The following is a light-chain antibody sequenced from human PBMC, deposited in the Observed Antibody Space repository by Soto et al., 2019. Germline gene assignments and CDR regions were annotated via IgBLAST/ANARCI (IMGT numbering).Light chain of an antibody. V-gene: IGKV3-20*01. CDR3: QQYGILRGYT. Sequence: EIVLTQSPGTLSLSPGERATLSCRASQSVSSSYLAWYQQKPGQAPRLLIYGASSRATGIPDRFSGSGSGTDFTLTISRLEPEDFAVYYCQQYGILRGYTFGQGTKLEIK. CDR1: QSVSSSY. CDR2: GAS. J-gene: IGKJ2*01.